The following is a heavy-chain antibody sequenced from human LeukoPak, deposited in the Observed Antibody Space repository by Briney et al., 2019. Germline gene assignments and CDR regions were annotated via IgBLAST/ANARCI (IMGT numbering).Heavy chain of an antibody. CDR2: IYSGGST. V-gene: IGHV3-66*01. Sequence: GGSLRLSCAASGFTVSSNYMSWVRQAPGKGLGWVSVIYSGGSTYYADSVKGRFTISRDNSKNTLYLQMNSLRAEDTAVYYCARDGRGYDILTGYRAYYYYGMDVWGQGTTVTVSS. D-gene: IGHD3-9*01. J-gene: IGHJ6*02. CDR1: GFTVSSNY. CDR3: ARDGRGYDILTGYRAYYYYGMDV.